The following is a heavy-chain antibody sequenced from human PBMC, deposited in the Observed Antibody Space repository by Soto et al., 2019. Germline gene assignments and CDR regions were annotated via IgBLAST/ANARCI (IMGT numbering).Heavy chain of an antibody. CDR1: GFTFSSYA. CDR2: ISGSGGST. V-gene: IGHV3-23*01. CDR3: AKDRLGTYSYGSKGGDNWFDP. D-gene: IGHD5-18*01. J-gene: IGHJ5*02. Sequence: EVQLLESGGGLVQPGGSLRLSCAASGFTFSSYAMSWVRQAPGKGLEWVSAISGSGGSTYYADSVKGRFTISRDNSKNTLYLQMNSLRAEDTAVYYCAKDRLGTYSYGSKGGDNWFDPWGQGTLVTVSS.